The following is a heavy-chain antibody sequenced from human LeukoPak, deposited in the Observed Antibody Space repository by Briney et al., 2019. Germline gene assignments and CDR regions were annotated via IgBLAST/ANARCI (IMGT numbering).Heavy chain of an antibody. CDR1: GASISSGGYY. V-gene: IGHV4-30-2*01. Sequence: PSQTLSLTCTVSGASISSGGYYWSWIRQPPGKGLEWIGEINHSGSTNYNPSLESRVTISVDTSKNQFSLKLSSVTAADTAVYYCARGDLGDPTGYGPWGQGTLVTVSS. CDR3: ARGDLGDPTGYGP. J-gene: IGHJ5*02. D-gene: IGHD2-21*02. CDR2: INHSGST.